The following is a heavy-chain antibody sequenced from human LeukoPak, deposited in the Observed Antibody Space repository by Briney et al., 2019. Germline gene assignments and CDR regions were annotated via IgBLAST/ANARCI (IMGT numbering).Heavy chain of an antibody. CDR1: GFTFSSYA. Sequence: GGFLRLSCAASGFTFSSYAMGWVRQAPGKGLEWVSGIGGSGGSTYYADSAKGRFTISRDNSKNTLYLQMNSLRAEDTAVYYCASRLVYFDYWGQGTLVTVSS. D-gene: IGHD3-9*01. CDR3: ASRLVYFDY. CDR2: IGGSGGST. J-gene: IGHJ4*02. V-gene: IGHV3-23*01.